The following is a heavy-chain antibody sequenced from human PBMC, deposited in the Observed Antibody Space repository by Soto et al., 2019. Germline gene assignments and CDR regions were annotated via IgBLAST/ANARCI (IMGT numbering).Heavy chain of an antibody. Sequence: SETLSLTCAVYGGSFSGYYWSWIRQPPGKGLEWIGEINHSGSTNYNPSLKSRVTISVDTSKNQFSLKLSSVTAADTAVYYCARGGGSGSYPRYNWFDPWGQGTLVTVSS. CDR3: ARGGGSGSYPRYNWFDP. D-gene: IGHD3-10*01. V-gene: IGHV4-34*01. CDR1: GGSFSGYY. J-gene: IGHJ5*02. CDR2: INHSGST.